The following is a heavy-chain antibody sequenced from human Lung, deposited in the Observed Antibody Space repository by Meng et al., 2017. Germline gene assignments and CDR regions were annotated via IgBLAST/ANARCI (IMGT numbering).Heavy chain of an antibody. V-gene: IGHV4-34*01. CDR3: ARGPTTMAHDFDY. Sequence: VQLQQWGADLFKPSETLSLTCVVSGGSFSDYYWSWIRQPPGKGLEWIGEINHSGSTNYNSSLESRATISVDTSQNNLSLKLSSVTAADSAVYYCARGPTTMAHDFDYWGQGTLVTVSS. J-gene: IGHJ4*02. CDR2: INHSGST. CDR1: GGSFSDYY. D-gene: IGHD4-11*01.